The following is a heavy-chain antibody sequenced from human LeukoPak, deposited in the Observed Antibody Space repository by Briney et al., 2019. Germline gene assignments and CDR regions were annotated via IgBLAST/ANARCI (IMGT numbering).Heavy chain of an antibody. CDR1: GYTFTSYY. D-gene: IGHD3-22*01. V-gene: IGHV1-46*01. CDR2: INPSGGST. Sequence: ASVKVSCKASGYTFTSYYIHWVRQAPGQGLEWMGIINPSGGSTSYAQKFQGRVTMTTDTSTSTAYMELRSLRSDDTAIYYCARNYDSSKDGNDYWGQGTLVTVSS. J-gene: IGHJ4*02. CDR3: ARNYDSSKDGNDY.